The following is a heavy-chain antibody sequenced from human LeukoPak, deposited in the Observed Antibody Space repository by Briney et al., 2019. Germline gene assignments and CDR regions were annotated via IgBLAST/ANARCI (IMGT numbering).Heavy chain of an antibody. CDR2: ISASGAVP. CDR1: GFRFDSFY. V-gene: IGHV3-11*04. J-gene: IGHJ4*02. D-gene: IGHD3-22*01. CDR3: ARSLIVASEDY. Sequence: GGSLRLSCAASGFRFDSFYMGWIRQVPGKGLDYIALISASGAVPNYAESVEGRFTISRDNAKNSVSLQMNSLSADDTAIYYCARSLIVASEDYWGQGTQVIVPS.